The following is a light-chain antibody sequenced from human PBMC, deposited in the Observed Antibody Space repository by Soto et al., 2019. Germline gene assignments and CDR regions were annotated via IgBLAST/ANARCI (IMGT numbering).Light chain of an antibody. Sequence: IRMTQSPSSLSASTGDRVTITCRASQSISSYLNWYQQKPGKAPKILIYAASSLQSGVPSRFSGSGSGTDFTLTISSLQPEDFATYYCQQSYSTPRTFGQGTRLEIK. CDR1: QSISSY. CDR2: AAS. J-gene: IGKJ5*01. CDR3: QQSYSTPRT. V-gene: IGKV1-39*01.